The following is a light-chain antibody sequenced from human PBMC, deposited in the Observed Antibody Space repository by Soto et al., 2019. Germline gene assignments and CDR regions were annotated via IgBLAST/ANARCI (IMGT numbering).Light chain of an antibody. Sequence: EIVMTQSPATLSVSPGERATLSCRASQSVSSNLAWYQQKPGQAPRLLIYGASTRATGIPARFSGSGSGTELTLTMTSLQSEDFAVYYCQQYNNWPVTFGQGTKVEIK. J-gene: IGKJ1*01. V-gene: IGKV3-15*01. CDR2: GAS. CDR3: QQYNNWPVT. CDR1: QSVSSN.